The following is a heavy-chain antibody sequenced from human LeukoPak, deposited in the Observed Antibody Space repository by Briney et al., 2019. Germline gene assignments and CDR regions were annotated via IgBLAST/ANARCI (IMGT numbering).Heavy chain of an antibody. D-gene: IGHD2-15*01. J-gene: IGHJ4*02. CDR2: ISDSGSTI. CDR1: GFMFSDHY. CDR3: ARDHDSLGY. Sequence: GGSLRLSCAASGFMFSDHYMSRIRQAPGKGLEWISYISDSGSTIYYADSVKGRFTISRDNAKKSLFLQMNRLRADDTAVYYCARDHDSLGYWGQGTLVTVSS. V-gene: IGHV3-11*01.